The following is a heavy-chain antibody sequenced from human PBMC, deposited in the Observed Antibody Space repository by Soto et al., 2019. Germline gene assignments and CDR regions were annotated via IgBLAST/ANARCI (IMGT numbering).Heavy chain of an antibody. J-gene: IGHJ6*02. V-gene: IGHV3-33*01. D-gene: IGHD4-4*01. CDR2: IWYDGSNK. CDR1: GFTFSSYG. CDR3: ASSLTVTDYYYYGMDV. Sequence: QVQLVESGGGVVQPGRSLRLSCAASGFTFSSYGMHWVRQAPGKGLEWVAVIWYDGSNKYYADSVKGRFTISRDNSKNTLYLQMNSLRAEDTAVYYCASSLTVTDYYYYGMDVWGQGTTVTVSS.